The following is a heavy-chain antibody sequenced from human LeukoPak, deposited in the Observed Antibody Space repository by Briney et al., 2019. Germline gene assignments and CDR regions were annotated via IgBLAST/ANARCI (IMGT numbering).Heavy chain of an antibody. J-gene: IGHJ6*02. CDR1: GYTFSSYA. V-gene: IGHV1-3*01. CDR3: ARAGYCSSTSCETPHCYYYGMDV. CDR2: INAGNGNT. Sequence: ASVKVSCKASGYTFSSYAMHWVRQAPGRRLEWMGWINAGNGNTKYSQKFQGRVTITRDTSASTAYMELSSLRSEDTAVYYCARAGYCSSTSCETPHCYYYGMDVWGQGTTVTVSS. D-gene: IGHD2-2*03.